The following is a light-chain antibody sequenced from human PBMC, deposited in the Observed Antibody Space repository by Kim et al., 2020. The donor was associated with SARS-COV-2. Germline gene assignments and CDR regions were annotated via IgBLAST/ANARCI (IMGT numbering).Light chain of an antibody. CDR1: QSVSSY. CDR3: QQRSKWPPIT. CDR2: DAS. J-gene: IGKJ5*01. V-gene: IGKV3-11*01. Sequence: DIVLTQSPATLSLSPGERATLSCRASQSVSSYLAWYQQKPGQAPRLLIYDASNRATGIPARFSGSGSGTDFTLTISSLEPEDFAVYYCQQRSKWPPITFGQGTRLEIK.